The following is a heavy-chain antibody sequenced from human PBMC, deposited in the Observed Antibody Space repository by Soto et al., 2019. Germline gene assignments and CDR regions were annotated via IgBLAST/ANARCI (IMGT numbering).Heavy chain of an antibody. CDR3: ARLVGKVTTSILYYYYGMDV. V-gene: IGHV4-34*01. CDR1: GGSFSGYY. CDR2: INHSGST. Sequence: QVQLQQWGAGLLKPSETLSLTCAVYGGSFSGYYWSWIRQPPGKGLEWIGEINHSGSTNYNPSLKSRVTISVDTSKNQFSLKLSSVTAADTAVYYCARLVGKVTTSILYYYYGMDVWGQGTTVTVSS. J-gene: IGHJ6*02. D-gene: IGHD4-4*01.